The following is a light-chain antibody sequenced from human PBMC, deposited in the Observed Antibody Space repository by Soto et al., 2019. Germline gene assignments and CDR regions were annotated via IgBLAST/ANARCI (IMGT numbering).Light chain of an antibody. V-gene: IGLV2-8*01. CDR1: SSDVGGYNY. CDR3: SSYAGSNNFVV. CDR2: DVT. J-gene: IGLJ2*01. Sequence: QSVLTQPPSASGSPGQSVTISCTGTSSDVGGYNYVSWYQQHPGKAPKLMISDVTKRPSGVPDRFSGSKSGNTASLTVSGLQADDEADYYCSSYAGSNNFVVFGGGTQLTVL.